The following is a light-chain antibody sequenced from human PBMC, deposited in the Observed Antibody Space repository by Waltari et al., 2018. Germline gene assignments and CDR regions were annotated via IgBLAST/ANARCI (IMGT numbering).Light chain of an antibody. V-gene: IGKV3-20*01. CDR2: AAP. J-gene: IGKJ1*01. Sequence: EIVLTQSPGTLSLSLGERATLTCRASQSVSRALAGYQQKPGQAPRLLIYAAPSRATGIPDRFSGSGAGTDFSLTISRLEPEDFAVYYCQHYVRLPVTFGQGTKVEIK. CDR1: QSVSRA. CDR3: QHYVRLPVT.